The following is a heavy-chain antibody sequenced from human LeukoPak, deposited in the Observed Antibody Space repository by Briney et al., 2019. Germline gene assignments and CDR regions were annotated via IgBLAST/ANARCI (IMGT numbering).Heavy chain of an antibody. CDR3: ARALYRSGWYISSYYYVMDV. Sequence: GGSLRLSCAASGFTFSSFWMHWVRQAPGEGLLWVSRINSDGSSTSYADSVKGRFTISRDNAKNTLYLQMNSLRAEDTAVYYCARALYRSGWYISSYYYVMDVWGQGTTVTVSS. CDR2: INSDGSST. CDR1: GFTFSSFW. D-gene: IGHD6-19*01. V-gene: IGHV3-74*01. J-gene: IGHJ6*02.